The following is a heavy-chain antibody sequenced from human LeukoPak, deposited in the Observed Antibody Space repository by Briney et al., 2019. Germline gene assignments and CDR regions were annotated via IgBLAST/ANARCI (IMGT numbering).Heavy chain of an antibody. Sequence: PSETLSLTCTVSGGSISSSSYYWGWIRQPPGKGLEWIGGIYYSGSTYYNPSLKSRVTISVDTSKNQFSLKLSSVTAADTAVYYCARPQSGSYDSGYYQHWGQGTLVTVSS. CDR1: GGSISSSSYY. J-gene: IGHJ1*01. CDR3: ARPQSGSYDSGYYQH. CDR2: IYYSGST. V-gene: IGHV4-39*01. D-gene: IGHD1-26*01.